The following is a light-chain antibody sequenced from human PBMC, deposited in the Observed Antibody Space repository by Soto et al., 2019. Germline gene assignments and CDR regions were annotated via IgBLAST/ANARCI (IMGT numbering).Light chain of an antibody. CDR1: TNDIGGYNY. CDR2: EVR. Sequence: QSALTQPASVSGSPGQSITISCSGTTNDIGGYNYVSWYQHHPGKVPKVIIYEVRNRPSGVSNRFSGSKSGNTASLTISGVQAEDEADYYCGSYTVSATLVFGGGTKLTVL. CDR3: GSYTVSATLV. V-gene: IGLV2-14*01. J-gene: IGLJ3*02.